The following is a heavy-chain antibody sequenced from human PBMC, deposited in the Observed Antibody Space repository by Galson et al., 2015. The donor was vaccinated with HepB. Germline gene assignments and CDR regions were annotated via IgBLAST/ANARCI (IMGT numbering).Heavy chain of an antibody. Sequence: SVKVSCKASGYTFTSYAMNWVRQAPGQGLEWMGWINTNTGNPTYAQGFTGRFVFSLDTSVSTAYLQISSLKAEDTAVYYCARPYYDILTGYYNLPFDPWGQGTLVTVSS. V-gene: IGHV7-4-1*02. CDR1: GYTFTSYA. CDR3: ARPYYDILTGYYNLPFDP. D-gene: IGHD3-9*01. J-gene: IGHJ5*02. CDR2: INTNTGNP.